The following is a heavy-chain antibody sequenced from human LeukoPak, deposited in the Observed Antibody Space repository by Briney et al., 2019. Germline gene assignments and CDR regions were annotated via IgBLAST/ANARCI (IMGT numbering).Heavy chain of an antibody. D-gene: IGHD6-19*01. CDR3: ARADSRIAVAGTWVRYFDY. Sequence: SQTLSLTCAISGDSVSSNSAAWNWLRQSPSRGLEWLGRTYYRSKWYNDYAVSVKSRITINPDTSKNQFSLQLNSVTPEDTAVYYCARADSRIAVAGTWVRYFDYWGQGTLVTVSS. CDR1: GDSVSSNSAA. V-gene: IGHV6-1*01. CDR2: TYYRSKWYN. J-gene: IGHJ4*02.